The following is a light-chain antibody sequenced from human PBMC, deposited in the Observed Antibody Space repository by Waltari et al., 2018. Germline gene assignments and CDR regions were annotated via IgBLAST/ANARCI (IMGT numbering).Light chain of an antibody. CDR1: ESVSRN. V-gene: IGKV3-11*01. CDR3: HQRSSWPLT. Sequence: EIVLTQSPATLSLSPGERATLSCRASESVSRNLAWYQQKPGQAPRLLIYDASTRATDSPARFSASGSGTDFTLTISSLEPEDFAVYYCHQRSSWPLTFGPGTKVDFK. J-gene: IGKJ3*01. CDR2: DAS.